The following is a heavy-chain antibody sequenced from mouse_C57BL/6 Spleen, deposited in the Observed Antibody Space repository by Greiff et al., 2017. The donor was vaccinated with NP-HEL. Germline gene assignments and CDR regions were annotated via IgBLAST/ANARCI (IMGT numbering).Heavy chain of an antibody. CDR1: GYAFSSYW. D-gene: IGHD1-1*01. CDR3: AREDYGRGRGFAY. Sequence: QVQLQQSGAELVKPGASVKISCKASGYAFSSYWMNWVKQRPGKGLEWIGQIYPGDGDTNYNGKFKGKATLTADKSSSTAYMQLSSLTSEDSAVYFCAREDYGRGRGFAYWGQGTLVTVSA. V-gene: IGHV1-80*01. J-gene: IGHJ3*01. CDR2: IYPGDGDT.